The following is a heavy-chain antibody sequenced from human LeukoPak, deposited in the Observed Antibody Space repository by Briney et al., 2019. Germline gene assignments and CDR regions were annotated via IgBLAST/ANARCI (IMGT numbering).Heavy chain of an antibody. V-gene: IGHV1-2*02. CDR1: GYTFTGYY. D-gene: IGHD3-22*01. Sequence: RRASVKVSCKASGYTFTGYYMHWVRQAPGQGLEWMGWINPNSGGTNYAQKFQGRVTMTRDTSISTAYMELSRLRSDDTAVYYCARVLPHYYDSSGYLDYWGQGTLVTVSS. CDR2: INPNSGGT. J-gene: IGHJ4*02. CDR3: ARVLPHYYDSSGYLDY.